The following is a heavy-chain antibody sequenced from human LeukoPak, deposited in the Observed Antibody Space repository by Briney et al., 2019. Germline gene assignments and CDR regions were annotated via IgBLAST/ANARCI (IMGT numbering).Heavy chain of an antibody. V-gene: IGHV3-38-3*01. Sequence: GGSLRLSCAASGFTVSSNEMSWVRQAPGKGLEWVSSISGGSTYYADSRKGRFTISRDNSKNTLHLQMNSLRAEDTAVYYCVRGAYSSSWLNFDYWGQGTLVTVSS. CDR1: GFTVSSNE. CDR3: VRGAYSSSWLNFDY. CDR2: ISGGST. D-gene: IGHD6-13*01. J-gene: IGHJ4*02.